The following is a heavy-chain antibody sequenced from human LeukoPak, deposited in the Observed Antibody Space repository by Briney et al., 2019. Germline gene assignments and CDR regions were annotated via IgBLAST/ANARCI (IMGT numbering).Heavy chain of an antibody. CDR2: INPNSGGT. Sequence: ASVKVSCKASGYTFTGYYMHWVRQAPGQGLEWMGWINPNSGGTNYAQKFQGRVTMTRDTSISTAYMELSRLRSDDTAVYYCARGGRLGLVHRYYMDVWGKGTTVTISS. CDR1: GYTFTGYY. V-gene: IGHV1-2*02. D-gene: IGHD3/OR15-3a*01. CDR3: ARGGRLGLVHRYYMDV. J-gene: IGHJ6*03.